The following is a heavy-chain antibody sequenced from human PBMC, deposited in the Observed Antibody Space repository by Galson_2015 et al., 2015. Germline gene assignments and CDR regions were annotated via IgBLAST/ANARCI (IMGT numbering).Heavy chain of an antibody. CDR1: GFTFSSSY. CDR2: IYGSVDTT. Sequence: SLRLSCAASGFTFSSSYMTWVRQAPGKGLEWVSVIYGSVDTTYYADSVRGRFTISRDNSKNALYLQMNSLRAEDTAVYYCARPTRVATTRNGMEVWGQGTTVTVSS. V-gene: IGHV3-53*01. J-gene: IGHJ6*02. CDR3: ARPTRVATTRNGMEV. D-gene: IGHD5-12*01.